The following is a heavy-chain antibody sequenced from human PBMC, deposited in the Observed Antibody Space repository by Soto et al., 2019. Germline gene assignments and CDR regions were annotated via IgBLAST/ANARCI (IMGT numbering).Heavy chain of an antibody. CDR3: AKDRTVTTEGSFDY. CDR1: GFTFDDYA. CDR2: ISWNSGSI. J-gene: IGHJ4*02. V-gene: IGHV3-9*01. Sequence: EVQLVESGGGLVQPGRSLRLSCAASGFTFDDYAMHWVRQGPGKGLEWVSGISWNSGSIGYADSVKGRFTISRDNAKNSLYLQMNSLRADDTALYYCAKDRTVTTEGSFDYWGLGILVTVSS. D-gene: IGHD4-17*01.